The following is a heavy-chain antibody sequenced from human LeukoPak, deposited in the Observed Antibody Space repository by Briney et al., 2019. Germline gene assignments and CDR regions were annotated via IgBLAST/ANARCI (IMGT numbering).Heavy chain of an antibody. CDR3: ARQGGDTMVRGVVRDWFDP. V-gene: IGHV4-39*01. CDR2: IYYNGYT. D-gene: IGHD3-10*01. CDR1: GGSISSSNW. J-gene: IGHJ5*02. Sequence: SETLSLACAVSGGSISSSNWWSWVRQPPGKGLEWIGCIYYNGYTYYTSSLKSRVTIFVDTSKNQFSLKLISVTAADTAVYYCARQGGDTMVRGVVRDWFDPWGQGTLVTVSS.